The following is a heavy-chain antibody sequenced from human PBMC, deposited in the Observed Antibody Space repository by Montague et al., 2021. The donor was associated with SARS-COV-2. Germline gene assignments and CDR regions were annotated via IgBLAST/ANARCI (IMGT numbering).Heavy chain of an antibody. CDR3: ARGRQHINMVVVVVTGGEYYFDF. CDR1: DGSFSDYS. J-gene: IGHJ4*02. Sequence: SESLSLTCAVYDGSFSDYSWTWIRQPPGKGLEWIGEINHRGSTNYNSSLKSRVTISVDTSKNQFSLKMTFVTAADTAVYYCARGRQHINMVVVVVTGGEYYFDFWGQGTLVAVSS. CDR2: INHRGST. D-gene: IGHD3-22*01. V-gene: IGHV4-34*01.